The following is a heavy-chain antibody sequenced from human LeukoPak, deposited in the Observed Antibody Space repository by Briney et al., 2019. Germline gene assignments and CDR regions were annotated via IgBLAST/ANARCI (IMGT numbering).Heavy chain of an antibody. V-gene: IGHV3-30*04. CDR2: ITYVGKVQ. J-gene: IGHJ4*02. CDR3: AREERVGATYYLDA. Sequence: GGSLRLSCAASGSAFRTYSMHWVRQAPGKCLGWLAVITYVGKVQHYTDSVKGRFNVSKDNSKKTLYLQMISLRPEDRAFYYCAREERVGATYYLDAWGRETVVSVS. CDR1: GSAFRTYS. D-gene: IGHD1-26*01.